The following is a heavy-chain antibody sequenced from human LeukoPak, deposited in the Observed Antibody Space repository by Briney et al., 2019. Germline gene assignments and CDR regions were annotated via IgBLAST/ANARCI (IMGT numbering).Heavy chain of an antibody. CDR2: IYYSGST. J-gene: IGHJ2*01. D-gene: IGHD3-3*01. V-gene: IGHV4-59*01. CDR3: ARAGVVTNPNSYWYFDL. CDR1: GGSIRSYY. Sequence: SETLSLTCTVSGGSIRSYYWSWIRQPPGKGLEWIGYIYYSGSTNYNPFLESRVTISVDTSKNQFSLKLNSVTAADTAVYYCARAGVVTNPNSYWYFDLWGRGTLVTVSS.